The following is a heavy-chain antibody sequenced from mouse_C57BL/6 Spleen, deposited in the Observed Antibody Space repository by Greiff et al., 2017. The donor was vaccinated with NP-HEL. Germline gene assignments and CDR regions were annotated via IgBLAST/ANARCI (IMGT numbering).Heavy chain of an antibody. J-gene: IGHJ3*01. CDR2: IYPRSGNT. V-gene: IGHV1-81*01. D-gene: IGHD2-1*01. CDR3: ARLGNYEAWFAY. Sequence: VQLQESGAELARPGASVKLSCTASGYTFTSYGISWVKQRTGQGLEWIGEIYPRSGNTYYTEKFKGKATFTADPSSNTAYMQLSSLTTEDSAIYYCARLGNYEAWFAYWGQGTLVTVSA. CDR1: GYTFTSYG.